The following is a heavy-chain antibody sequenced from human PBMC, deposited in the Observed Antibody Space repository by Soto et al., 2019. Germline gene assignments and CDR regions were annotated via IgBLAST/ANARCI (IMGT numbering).Heavy chain of an antibody. J-gene: IGHJ3*02. CDR1: GFTFSSYA. CDR3: AKDLTYQPRSAFDI. Sequence: QPWGSLRLSCAASGFTFSSYAMSWVRQAPGRGLEWVSAISGSGGSTYYADSVKGRFTISRDNSKNTLYLQMNSLRAEDTAVYYCAKDLTYQPRSAFDIWGQGTMVTVSS. CDR2: ISGSGGST. D-gene: IGHD2-2*01. V-gene: IGHV3-23*01.